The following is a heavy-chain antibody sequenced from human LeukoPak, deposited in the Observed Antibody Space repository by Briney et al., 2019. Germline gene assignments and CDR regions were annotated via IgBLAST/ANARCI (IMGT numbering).Heavy chain of an antibody. V-gene: IGHV4-34*01. CDR3: ARVRAYYYGSGRAPYYYMDV. D-gene: IGHD3-10*01. CDR1: GGSFSGYY. CDR2: INHSGST. J-gene: IGHJ6*03. Sequence: MSSETLSLTCAVHGGSFSGYYWSWIRQPPGKVLEWIGEINHSGSTNYNPSLKSRHTISLDTSNNQFSLKLSSVTAPHPAVYYCARVRAYYYGSGRAPYYYMDVWGKGTTVTVSS.